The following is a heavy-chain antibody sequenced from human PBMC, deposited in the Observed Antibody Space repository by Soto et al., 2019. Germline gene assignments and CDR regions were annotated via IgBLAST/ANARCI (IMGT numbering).Heavy chain of an antibody. Sequence: AGGSLRHSCAASMFTFRNYNMNWVRQAPGKGLEWVSSISTSGSDKYYADSVKGRFTISRDNAKRSLYLQMNSLRAEDTAVYFCAKDLGLVVVKPSAFDIWGQGTMVTVSS. CDR3: AKDLGLVVVKPSAFDI. V-gene: IGHV3-21*01. CDR1: MFTFRNYN. J-gene: IGHJ3*02. CDR2: ISTSGSDK. D-gene: IGHD2-21*01.